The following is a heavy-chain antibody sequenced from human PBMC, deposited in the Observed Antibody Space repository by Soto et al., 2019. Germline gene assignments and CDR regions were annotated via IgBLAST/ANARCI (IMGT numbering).Heavy chain of an antibody. CDR3: ARQGMISRPEYGMXV. V-gene: IGHV4-4*02. D-gene: IGHD3-16*01. J-gene: IGHJ6*02. Sequence: PSETLSLTCAVSGGSISSSNWWSWVRQPPGKGLEWIGEIYHSGSTNYNPSLKSRVTISVDKSKNQFSLKLSSVTAADTAVYYCARQGMISRPEYGMXVWGQGTTVTVSS. CDR1: GGSISSSNW. CDR2: IYHSGST.